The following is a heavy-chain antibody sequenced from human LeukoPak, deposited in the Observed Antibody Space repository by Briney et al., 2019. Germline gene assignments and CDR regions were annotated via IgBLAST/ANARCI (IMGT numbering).Heavy chain of an antibody. V-gene: IGHV1-18*01. D-gene: IGHD4-17*01. J-gene: IGHJ4*02. CDR1: GYTFTSYG. CDR2: ISTYNGEA. CDR3: ARGVDDFGDFCFDY. Sequence: ASVKVSCKASGYTFTSYGISWVRQVPGQGLEWMGWISTYNGEANYAEKVQGRVTLTTDTSTNTAYMEMRSLRSDDTAIYYCARGVDDFGDFCFDYWGRGTQVTVSS.